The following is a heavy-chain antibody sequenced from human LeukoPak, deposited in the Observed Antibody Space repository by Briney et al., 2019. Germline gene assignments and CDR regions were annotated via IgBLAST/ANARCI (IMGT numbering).Heavy chain of an antibody. CDR3: AREANFGGNLNWFDP. J-gene: IGHJ5*02. CDR1: GGTFTTNG. V-gene: IGHV1-69*13. Sequence: ASVKVSCKASGGTFTTNGYTWVRQAPGQGLEWMGGIIPMFDSRSFAQKFQGRVTLTSDESGSTVYMELRNLTSEDTAIYYCAREANFGGNLNWFDPWGQGTLVTVSS. D-gene: IGHD4-23*01. CDR2: IIPMFDSR.